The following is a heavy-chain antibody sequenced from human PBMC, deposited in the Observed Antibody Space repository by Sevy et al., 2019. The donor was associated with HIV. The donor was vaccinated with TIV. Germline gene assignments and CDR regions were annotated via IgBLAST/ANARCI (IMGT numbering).Heavy chain of an antibody. J-gene: IGHJ6*03. CDR2: IRCKAYGGTT. V-gene: IGHV3-49*03. D-gene: IGHD3-10*01. CDR1: GFIFGDYA. CDR3: TRRGDGYKDYYYYYYMDV. Sequence: GGSLRLSCTASGFIFGDYAMSWFRQAPGKGLEWVGFIRCKAYGGTTEYAASVKGRFTISRDDSKSIAYLQMNSLKTEDTAVYYCTRRGDGYKDYYYYYYMDVWGKGPTVTVSS.